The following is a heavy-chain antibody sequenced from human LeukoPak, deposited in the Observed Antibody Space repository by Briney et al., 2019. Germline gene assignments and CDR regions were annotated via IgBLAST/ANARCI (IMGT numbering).Heavy chain of an antibody. CDR3: ARRLRYYYDSSGYEGADY. D-gene: IGHD3-22*01. CDR1: GYSFTSYW. CDR2: IYPGDSDT. J-gene: IGHJ4*02. V-gene: IGHV5-51*01. Sequence: GESLKISCKGSGYSFTSYWIGWVRQMPGKGLEWMGIIYPGDSDTRYSPSFQGRVTISADKSISTAYLQWSSLKASDTAMYYCARRLRYYYDSSGYEGADYWGQGTLVTVSS.